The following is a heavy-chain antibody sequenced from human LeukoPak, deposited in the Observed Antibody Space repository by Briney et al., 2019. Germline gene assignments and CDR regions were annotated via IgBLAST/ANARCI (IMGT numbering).Heavy chain of an antibody. J-gene: IGHJ4*02. CDR3: ARHISGYDLDY. D-gene: IGHD5-12*01. CDR1: GGSISSYY. CDR2: IYYSGST. Sequence: SETLSLTFTVSGGSISSYYWSWIRQPPGKGLEWIGYIYYSGSTNYNPSLKSRVTISVDTSKNQFSLKLSSVTAADTAVYYCARHISGYDLDYWGQGTLVTVSS. V-gene: IGHV4-59*08.